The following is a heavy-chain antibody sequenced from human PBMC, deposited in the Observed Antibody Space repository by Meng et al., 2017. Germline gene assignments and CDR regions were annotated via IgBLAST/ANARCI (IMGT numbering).Heavy chain of an antibody. V-gene: IGHV4-34*01. D-gene: IGHD2-21*02. J-gene: IGHJ4*02. CDR3: ARDTVEAYCGGDCCPLGY. CDR2: INHSGST. Sequence: LRQWAQGLCKPSETPPLTCAVYGVSFSGYYWSWIRQPPGKWLEWIGEINHSGSTNYNPSLKSRVTISVDTSKNQFSLKLSSVTAADTAVYYCARDTVEAYCGGDCCPLGYWGQGTLVTVSS. CDR1: GVSFSGYY.